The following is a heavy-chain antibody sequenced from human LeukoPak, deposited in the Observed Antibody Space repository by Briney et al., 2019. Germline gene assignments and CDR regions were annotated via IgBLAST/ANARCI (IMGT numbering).Heavy chain of an antibody. CDR3: ARGDGYNWFFDY. Sequence: ASVKVSCKVSGYTLTELSMHWVRQAPGKGLEWMGGFDPEDGETIYAQKFQGRVTMTRDTSTSTVYMELSSLRSEDTAVYYCARGDGYNWFFDYWGQGTLVTVSS. CDR2: FDPEDGET. J-gene: IGHJ4*02. D-gene: IGHD5-24*01. V-gene: IGHV1-24*01. CDR1: GYTLTELS.